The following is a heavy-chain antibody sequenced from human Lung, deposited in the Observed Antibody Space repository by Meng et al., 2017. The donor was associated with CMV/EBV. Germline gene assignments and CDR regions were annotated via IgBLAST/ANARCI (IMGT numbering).Heavy chain of an antibody. V-gene: IGHV3-66*02. CDR1: GFTVSSNY. Sequence: GESLKISWAASGFTVSSNYMSWVRQAPGKGLEWVSVIYSGGSTYYTDSVKGRFTISRDNSKNTLYLQMNSLKAEDTAVYYCAQGPPFDYWGQGTLVTV. CDR2: IYSGGST. J-gene: IGHJ4*02. CDR3: AQGPPFDY.